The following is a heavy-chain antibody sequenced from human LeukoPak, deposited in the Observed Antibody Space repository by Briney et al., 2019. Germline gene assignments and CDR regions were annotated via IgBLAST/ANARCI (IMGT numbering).Heavy chain of an antibody. D-gene: IGHD3-22*01. J-gene: IGHJ3*02. CDR2: ISAYNGNT. Sequence: ASVKVSCKASGYTFTSYGISWVRQAPGQGLEWMGWISAYNGNTNYAQKLQGRVTMTTDTSTSTAYMELRSLRSDDTAVYYRARDFTRLSYYYDSSGMDAFDIWGQGTMVTVSS. CDR3: ARDFTRLSYYYDSSGMDAFDI. V-gene: IGHV1-18*01. CDR1: GYTFTSYG.